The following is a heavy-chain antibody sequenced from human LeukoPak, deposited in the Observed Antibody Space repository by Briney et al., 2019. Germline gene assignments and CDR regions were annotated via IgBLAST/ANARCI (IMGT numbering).Heavy chain of an antibody. V-gene: IGHV3-30-3*02. CDR1: GFTFSSYA. D-gene: IGHD3-10*01. Sequence: GRSLRLSCAASGFTFSSYAMHWVRQAPGKGLEWVAVISYDGSNKYYADSVKGRFTISRDNSKNTLYLQMNSLRAEDTAVYYCAKSGLYYYGSGSSAEFDYWGQGTLVTVSS. J-gene: IGHJ4*02. CDR2: ISYDGSNK. CDR3: AKSGLYYYGSGSSAEFDY.